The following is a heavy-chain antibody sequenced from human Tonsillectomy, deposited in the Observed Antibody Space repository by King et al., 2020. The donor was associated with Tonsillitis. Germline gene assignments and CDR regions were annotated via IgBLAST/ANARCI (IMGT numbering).Heavy chain of an antibody. Sequence: VQLQESGPGLVKPSETLSLTCTVSGYSIRSGYYWGWIRQSPGKGLEWIGSIYHSGSTYYNPSLKSRVTISVDTSKNQFSLKLSSVTAAETAVYYCARAGYSSGWYRSDSYFDYWGQGTLVTVSS. CDR3: ARAGYSSGWYRSDSYFDY. V-gene: IGHV4-38-2*02. J-gene: IGHJ4*02. CDR1: GYSIRSGYY. D-gene: IGHD6-19*01. CDR2: IYHSGST.